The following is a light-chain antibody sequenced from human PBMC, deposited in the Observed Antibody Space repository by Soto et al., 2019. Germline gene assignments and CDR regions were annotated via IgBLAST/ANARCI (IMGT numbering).Light chain of an antibody. CDR2: DVS. CDR3: SSYTTGNTRQIV. J-gene: IGLJ1*01. V-gene: IGLV2-14*03. Sequence: QSALTQPASVSGSPGQSINISCTGTSSDVGGYNSVSWYQHHPGKAPKLIIYDVSNRPSGVSNPFSGSKSGNTASLTISGLQPEDEADYYCSSYTTGNTRQIVFGTGTKVTVL. CDR1: SSDVGGYNS.